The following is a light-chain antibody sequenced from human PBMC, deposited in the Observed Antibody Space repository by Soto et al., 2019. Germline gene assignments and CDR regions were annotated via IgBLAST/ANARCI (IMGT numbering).Light chain of an antibody. V-gene: IGKV1-5*01. CDR2: DAS. Sequence: DIQMTQSPSTLSASVGDTVTITCRASQTISGWLAWYQQRPGKAPNLLILDASTLESGVPSRFSGSGSGTEFTLTISSLQPDDFATYYCQQYNSYLWTFGQGTKVDIK. CDR3: QQYNSYLWT. CDR1: QTISGW. J-gene: IGKJ1*01.